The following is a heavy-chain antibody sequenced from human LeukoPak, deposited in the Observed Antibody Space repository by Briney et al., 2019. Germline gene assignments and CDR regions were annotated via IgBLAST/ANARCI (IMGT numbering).Heavy chain of an antibody. Sequence: GGSLRLSCAASGFRFTDYSMSWVRQAPGNGLEWVAGLGRSGEYKYYADSVKGRFTISRDNSKDTVSLQMNSLRAEDSAIYFCVKDRPCETCMPMDAWGQGTTVTVSS. J-gene: IGHJ6*02. CDR2: LGRSGEYK. CDR1: GFRFTDYS. CDR3: VKDRPCETCMPMDA. D-gene: IGHD2-2*01. V-gene: IGHV3-23*01.